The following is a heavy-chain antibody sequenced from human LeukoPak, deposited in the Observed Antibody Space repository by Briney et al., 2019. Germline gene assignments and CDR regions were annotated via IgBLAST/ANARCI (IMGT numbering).Heavy chain of an antibody. V-gene: IGHV3-11*06. Sequence: GGSLRLSCAASGFTFSDYYMSWIRQAPGKGLEGVSYISSSSSYTNYADSVKGRFTISRDNAKNSLYLQMNSLRAEDTAVYYCARGGAVAGRGYPFDYWGQGTLVTVSS. CDR1: GFTFSDYY. CDR2: ISSSSSYT. CDR3: ARGGAVAGRGYPFDY. J-gene: IGHJ4*02. D-gene: IGHD6-19*01.